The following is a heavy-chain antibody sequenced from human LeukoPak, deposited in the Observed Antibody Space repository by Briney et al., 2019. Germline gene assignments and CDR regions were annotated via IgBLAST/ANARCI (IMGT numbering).Heavy chain of an antibody. Sequence: PGGSLRLSCAASGFTFSSYWMSWVRQAPGKGLEWVANIKQDGSEKYYVDSVKGRFTISRDNAKNSLYLQMNSLRAEDTAVYYCARDQSKWLQSPVGYWGQGTLVTVSS. CDR1: GFTFSSYW. CDR2: IKQDGSEK. CDR3: ARDQSKWLQSPVGY. J-gene: IGHJ4*02. V-gene: IGHV3-7*01. D-gene: IGHD5-24*01.